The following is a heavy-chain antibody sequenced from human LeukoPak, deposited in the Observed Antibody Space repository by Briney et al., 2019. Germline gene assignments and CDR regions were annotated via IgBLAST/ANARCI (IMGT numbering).Heavy chain of an antibody. CDR1: GYTFTNYD. J-gene: IGHJ5*02. Sequence: ASVKVSCKASGYTFTNYDINWVRQATGQGLEWMGWMNPNSGNTGYAQKFQGRVTFTRNTSINTAYMELSSLISEDTAVYYCARLDFWSGYSNWFDPWGQGTLVTVSS. CDR3: ARLDFWSGYSNWFDP. CDR2: MNPNSGNT. V-gene: IGHV1-8*01. D-gene: IGHD3-3*01.